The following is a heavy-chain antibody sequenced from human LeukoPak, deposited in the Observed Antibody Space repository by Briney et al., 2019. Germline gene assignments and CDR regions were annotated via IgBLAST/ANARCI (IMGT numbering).Heavy chain of an antibody. CDR1: GGSISNYY. CDR2: ISYSGNT. CDR3: ARAPLDDSSGYYFFDY. D-gene: IGHD3-22*01. V-gene: IGHV4-59*01. Sequence: PSETLSLTCTVSGGSISNYYWTWIRQPPGKGLEWIGFISYSGNTNYNPSPKSRVTISLDTSKNQFSLKLISVTAADTAVYYCARAPLDDSSGYYFFDYWGQGTLVTVSS. J-gene: IGHJ4*02.